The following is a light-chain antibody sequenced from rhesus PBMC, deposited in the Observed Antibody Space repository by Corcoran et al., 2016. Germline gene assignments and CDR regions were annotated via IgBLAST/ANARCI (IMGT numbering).Light chain of an antibody. J-gene: IGKJ1*01. CDR3: LQHSNWPRT. CDR1: QSVSSS. Sequence: EIVMTQSPATLSLSPGERATLSCRASQSVSSSLAWYQPKPGQAPRLLIYGASSRAPGIPDRFSGSGSGTDFTLTISSLEPEDVAVYYCLQHSNWPRTFGQGTKVEIK. CDR2: GAS. V-gene: IGKV3-24*01.